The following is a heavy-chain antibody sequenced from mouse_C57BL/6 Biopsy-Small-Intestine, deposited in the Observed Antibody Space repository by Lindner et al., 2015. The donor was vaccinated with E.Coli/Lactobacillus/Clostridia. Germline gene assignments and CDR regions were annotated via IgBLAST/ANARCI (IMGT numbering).Heavy chain of an antibody. CDR2: ISAYNGNT. Sequence: SVKVSCKASGYTFTSYGIGWVRQAPGQGLEWMGWISAYNGNTNYAQKLQGRVTMTTDTSTSTAYIELRSLRSDDTAVYYCARDPGFGSFDYWGQGTLVTVSS. CDR1: GYTFTSYG. V-gene: IGHV1-7*01. J-gene: IGHJ4*01. CDR3: ARDPGFGSFDY. D-gene: IGHD4-1*01.